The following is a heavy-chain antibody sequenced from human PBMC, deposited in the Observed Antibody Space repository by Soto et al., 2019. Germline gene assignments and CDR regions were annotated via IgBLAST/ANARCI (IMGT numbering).Heavy chain of an antibody. CDR3: AVVVAATPSHSGAFDI. CDR1: GFTFSSYS. Sequence: SLRLSCAASGFTFSSYSMNWVRQAPGKGLEWVSYISSSSSTIYYADSVKGRFTISRDNAKNSLYLQMNSLGAEDTAVYYCAVVVAATPSHSGAFDIWGQGTMVTVSS. V-gene: IGHV3-48*01. D-gene: IGHD2-15*01. J-gene: IGHJ3*02. CDR2: ISSSSSTI.